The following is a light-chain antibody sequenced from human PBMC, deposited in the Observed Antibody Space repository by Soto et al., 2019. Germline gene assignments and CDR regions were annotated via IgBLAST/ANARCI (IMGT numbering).Light chain of an antibody. CDR1: DSNIGSNH. Sequence: QSVLTQPPSASGTPGQRVTISCSGSDSNIGSNHVSWYQQLPGTAPKLLIYGNIRRPSAVPDRFSASKSGTSTSLAISGLRSDDEADYYCASWDDSLRAVVFGGGTQLTVL. CDR2: GNI. V-gene: IGLV1-47*01. CDR3: ASWDDSLRAVV. J-gene: IGLJ2*01.